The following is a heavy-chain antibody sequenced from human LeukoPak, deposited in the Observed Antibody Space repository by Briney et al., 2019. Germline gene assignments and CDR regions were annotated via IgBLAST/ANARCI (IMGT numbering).Heavy chain of an antibody. D-gene: IGHD1-1*01. CDR2: IYYSGST. Sequence: PSETLSLTCTVSGGSISSYYWSWIRQPPGKGLEWIGYIYYSGSTNYNPSLKSRVTISVDTSKNQFSLKLSSVTAADTAVYYCARDNEAGDAFDIWGQGTMVTVSS. V-gene: IGHV4-59*01. J-gene: IGHJ3*02. CDR3: ARDNEAGDAFDI. CDR1: GGSISSYY.